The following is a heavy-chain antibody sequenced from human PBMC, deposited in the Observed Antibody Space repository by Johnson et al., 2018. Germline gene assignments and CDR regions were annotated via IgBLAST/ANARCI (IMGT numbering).Heavy chain of an antibody. Sequence: EVQLVETGGALVQPGDSLSLSCTASGFPFISPWMAWVRQAQGKGLEWLATIQEYGSETTYPDSVRGRFTISRDTARNSLYLQRKSLRVAETALYYCVRDRGWTTVESWGQGTLVTVSS. D-gene: IGHD6-19*01. CDR1: GFPFISPW. V-gene: IGHV3-7*01. CDR3: VRDRGWTTVES. J-gene: IGHJ4*02. CDR2: IQEYGSET.